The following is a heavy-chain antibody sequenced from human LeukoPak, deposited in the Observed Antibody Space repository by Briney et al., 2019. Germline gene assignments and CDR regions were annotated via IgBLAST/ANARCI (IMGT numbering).Heavy chain of an antibody. V-gene: IGHV4-34*01. CDR3: ARGLHSSSWYQHAFDI. CDR2: INHSGST. CDR1: GGSFSGYY. Sequence: SETLSLTCAVYGGSFSGYYWSWIRQPPGKGLEWIGEINHSGSTNYNPSLKSRVTISVDTSKNQFSLKLSSVTAADTAVYYCARGLHSSSWYQHAFDIWGQGTMVTVSS. D-gene: IGHD6-13*01. J-gene: IGHJ3*02.